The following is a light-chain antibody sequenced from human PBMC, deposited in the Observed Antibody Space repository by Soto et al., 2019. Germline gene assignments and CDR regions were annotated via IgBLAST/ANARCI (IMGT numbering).Light chain of an antibody. V-gene: IGKV3-15*01. CDR3: QQYRHWPPLT. Sequence: EIVMTQSPATLSVSPGETATLSCRARQSVDRAVAWYQHKPGQAPRLLIVGASFRATGVPGRFSGGGSGTEFTLTISSLQSEDFAVYYCQQYRHWPPLTFGGGTAVEIK. CDR1: QSVDRA. J-gene: IGKJ4*01. CDR2: GAS.